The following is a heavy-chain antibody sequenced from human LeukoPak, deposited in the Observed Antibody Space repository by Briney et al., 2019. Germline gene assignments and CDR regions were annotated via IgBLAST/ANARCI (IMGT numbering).Heavy chain of an antibody. CDR3: TRDDYDFWSGFFDS. CDR2: ISSGSTYI. D-gene: IGHD3-3*01. J-gene: IGHJ5*01. V-gene: IGHV3-21*06. Sequence: GGSLRLSCAGSGFTFSSFSMNWVRQAPGKXLEWVSSISSGSTYINYADSVKGRFTISRDNAKNLLLLQLNSLRAEDTAVYYCTRDDYDFWSGFFDSWGQGTLVTVSS. CDR1: GFTFSSFS.